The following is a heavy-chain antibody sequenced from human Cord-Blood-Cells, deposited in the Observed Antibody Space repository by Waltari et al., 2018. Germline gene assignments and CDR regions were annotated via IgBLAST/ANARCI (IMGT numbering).Heavy chain of an antibody. Sequence: QVQLQESGPGLVKPSQTLSLNCTVSGGSISSGGYYCSWIRQHPGKGLEWIGYIYYSGSTYYNPSLKSRVTISVDTSKNQFSLKLSSVTAADTAVYYCARAEMGGWYFDYWGQGTLVTVSS. CDR2: IYYSGST. D-gene: IGHD6-19*01. V-gene: IGHV4-31*03. CDR3: ARAEMGGWYFDY. CDR1: GGSISSGGYY. J-gene: IGHJ4*02.